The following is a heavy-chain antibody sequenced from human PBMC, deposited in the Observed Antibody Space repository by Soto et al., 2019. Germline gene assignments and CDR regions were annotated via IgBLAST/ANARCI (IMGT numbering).Heavy chain of an antibody. CDR1: GFTFSSYA. Sequence: GGSLRLSCAASGFTFSSYAMHWVRQAPGKGLEWVAVISYDGSNKYYADSVKGRFTISRDNSKNTLYLQMNSLRAEDTAVYYCARDKPVTTTPDAFDIWGQGTMVTVSS. J-gene: IGHJ3*02. D-gene: IGHD5-12*01. V-gene: IGHV3-30-3*01. CDR3: ARDKPVTTTPDAFDI. CDR2: ISYDGSNK.